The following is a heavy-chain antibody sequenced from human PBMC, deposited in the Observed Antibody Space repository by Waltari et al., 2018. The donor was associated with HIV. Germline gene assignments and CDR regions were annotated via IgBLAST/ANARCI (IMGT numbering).Heavy chain of an antibody. CDR2: LSGSGSTA. CDR1: GFNFRNFA. D-gene: IGHD2-8*01. Sequence: EVQLLESGGGLVQPGGSLSLSCADSGFNFRNFALSWVSQAPGKGPEWVSALSGSGSTASYADYVKGRFTISRDFSNNTLFLQMNNLRAEDTAVYFCAKSMRDLRPSAFDVWGQGTMVAISS. V-gene: IGHV3-23*01. CDR3: AKSMRDLRPSAFDV. J-gene: IGHJ3*01.